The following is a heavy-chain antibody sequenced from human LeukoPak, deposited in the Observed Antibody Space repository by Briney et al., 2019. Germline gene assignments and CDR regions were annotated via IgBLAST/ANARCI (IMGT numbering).Heavy chain of an antibody. CDR1: GGSISSGGYY. CDR3: ASTGGIAVADY. V-gene: IGHV4-30-2*01. Sequence: SETLSLTCTVSGGSISSGGYYWSWLRQPPGKGLEWIGYIYHSGSTYYNPSLKSRVTISVDRSKNQFSLKLSSVTAADTAVYYCASTGGIAVADYWGQGTLVTVSS. J-gene: IGHJ4*02. D-gene: IGHD6-19*01. CDR2: IYHSGST.